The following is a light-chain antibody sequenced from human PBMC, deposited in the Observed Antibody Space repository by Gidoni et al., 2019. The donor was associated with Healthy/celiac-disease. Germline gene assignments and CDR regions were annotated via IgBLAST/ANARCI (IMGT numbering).Light chain of an antibody. V-gene: IGKV1-39*01. CDR1: QGISSY. J-gene: IGKJ5*01. CDR2: AAS. Sequence: DIQMTQPPSSLSASVGDRVTITCRASQGISSYLNWYQQKPGKAPKLLIYAASSWQSGVPSRFSGSGSGTDFTLTISSLQPEDFATYYCQQSYSTPFTFGQGTRLEIK. CDR3: QQSYSTPFT.